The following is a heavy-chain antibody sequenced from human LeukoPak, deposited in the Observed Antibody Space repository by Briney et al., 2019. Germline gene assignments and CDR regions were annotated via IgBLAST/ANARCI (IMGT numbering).Heavy chain of an antibody. V-gene: IGHV3-11*04. CDR2: ISSSGSTI. CDR1: GFTFSDYY. D-gene: IGHD6-6*01. J-gene: IGHJ4*02. CDR3: ARVSSYSSSSGSLCDY. Sequence: PGGSLRLSCAASGFTFSDYYMSWIRQAPGKGLEWVSYISSSGSTIYYADSVKGRFTISRDNAKNSLYLQLSSLRAEDTAIYHCARVSSYSSSSGSLCDYWGQGTRVTVSS.